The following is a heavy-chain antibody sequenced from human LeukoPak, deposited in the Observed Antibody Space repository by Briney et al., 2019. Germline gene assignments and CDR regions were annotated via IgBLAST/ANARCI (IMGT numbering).Heavy chain of an antibody. Sequence: SETLSLTCAVYGGSFSGYYWSWIRQPPGKGLEWIGEINHSGSTNYNPSLKSRVTISVDTSKNQFSLKLSSVTAADTAVYYCARGSPILLGFGPWGSFDYWGQGTLVTVSS. CDR3: ARGSPILLGFGPWGSFDY. J-gene: IGHJ4*02. D-gene: IGHD3-10*01. CDR2: INHSGST. CDR1: GGSFSGYY. V-gene: IGHV4-34*01.